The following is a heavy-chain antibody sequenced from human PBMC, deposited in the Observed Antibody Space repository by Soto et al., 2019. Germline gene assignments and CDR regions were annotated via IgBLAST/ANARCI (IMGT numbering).Heavy chain of an antibody. CDR3: ARAARYSSSWYYYYYGMDV. D-gene: IGHD6-13*01. V-gene: IGHV3-21*01. J-gene: IGHJ6*02. CDR1: GFTFSSYS. Sequence: PGGSLRLSCAASGFTFSSYSMNWVRQAPGKGLEWVSSISSSSYIYYADSVKGRFTISRDNAKNSLYLQMNSLRAEDTAVYYCARAARYSSSWYYYYYGMDVWGQGTTVTVSS. CDR2: ISSSSYI.